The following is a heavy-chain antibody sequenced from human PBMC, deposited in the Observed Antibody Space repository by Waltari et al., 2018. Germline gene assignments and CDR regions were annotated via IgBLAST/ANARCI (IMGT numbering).Heavy chain of an antibody. CDR2: INPNSGGT. D-gene: IGHD1-26*01. J-gene: IGHJ4*02. CDR1: GYTFTGYY. Sequence: QVQLVQSGAEVKKPGASVKVSCKASGYTFTGYYMHWVRQAPGQGLEWMGRINPNSGGTNYAQKFQGRVTMTRNTSISTAYMELSRLRSNDTAVDYCARDPPRVGATPPDDYWGQGTLVTVSS. CDR3: ARDPPRVGATPPDDY. V-gene: IGHV1-2*06.